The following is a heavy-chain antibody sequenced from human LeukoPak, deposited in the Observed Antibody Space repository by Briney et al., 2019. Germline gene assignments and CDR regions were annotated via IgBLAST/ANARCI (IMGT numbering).Heavy chain of an antibody. CDR3: ARAVFKDGDYYDSSGYYSNEYFQH. CDR2: IIPILGIA. J-gene: IGHJ1*01. Sequence: SVKVSCKASGGTFSSYAISWVRQAPGQGLEWMGRIIPILGIANYAQKFKGRVTITADKSTSTAYMELSSLRSEDTAVYYCARAVFKDGDYYDSSGYYSNEYFQHWGQGTLVTVSS. V-gene: IGHV1-69*04. CDR1: GGTFSSYA. D-gene: IGHD3-22*01.